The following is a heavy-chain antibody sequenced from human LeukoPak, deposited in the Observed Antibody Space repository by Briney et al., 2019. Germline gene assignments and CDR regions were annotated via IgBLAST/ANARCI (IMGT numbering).Heavy chain of an antibody. J-gene: IGHJ4*02. Sequence: GGSLRLSCAASGFTFSSYWMHWVRQAPGKGLVWFSRINSDGSRTNYADSAKGRFTISRDNAKNTLYLQMNSLRAEDTAVYHCARDGSAWLPFDYWGQGTLVTVSS. D-gene: IGHD6-19*01. CDR3: ARDGSAWLPFDY. CDR1: GFTFSSYW. V-gene: IGHV3-74*01. CDR2: INSDGSRT.